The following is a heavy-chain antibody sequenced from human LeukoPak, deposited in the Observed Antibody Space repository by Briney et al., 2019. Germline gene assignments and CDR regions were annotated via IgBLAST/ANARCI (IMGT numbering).Heavy chain of an antibody. D-gene: IGHD1-26*01. V-gene: IGHV4-39*01. CDR2: IYYSGST. CDR1: GGSISSSSYY. Sequence: SETLSLTCTVSGGSISSSSYYWGWIRQPPGKGLEWIGSIYYSGSTYYNPSLKSRVTISVDTSKNQFSLKLSSVTAADTAVYYCARVVWELDTYYSDYWGQGTLVTVSS. J-gene: IGHJ4*02. CDR3: ARVVWELDTYYSDY.